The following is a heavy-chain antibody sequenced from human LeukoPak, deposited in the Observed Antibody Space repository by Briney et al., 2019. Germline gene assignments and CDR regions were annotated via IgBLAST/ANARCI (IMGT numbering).Heavy chain of an antibody. CDR2: IDRHGNT. D-gene: IGHD3-16*01. V-gene: IGHV4-34*01. J-gene: IGHJ4*02. CDR1: DESSSGYLSDSY. Sequence: PSETLSLTCAIYDESSSGYLSDSYWSWVRRPPGKGLEWIGEIDRHGNTNYSPSLKSRVTISIQTSKSQFSLNLNSVTDADTAVYYCARRGGGNYPYYFDYWGRGTPVTVSS. CDR3: ARRGGGNYPYYFDY.